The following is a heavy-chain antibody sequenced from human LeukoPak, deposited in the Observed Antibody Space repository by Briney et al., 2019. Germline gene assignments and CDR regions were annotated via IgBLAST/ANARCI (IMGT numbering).Heavy chain of an antibody. D-gene: IGHD3-22*01. J-gene: IGHJ4*02. Sequence: PSETLSLTCTVSGDSISNGYYWGWIRQAPGKGLEWIGSIYHTGSTYYNPSLKSRVIISVDTSKNQFSLKLSSVTAADTAVYYCASTYYYDSSGYFVYWGQGTLVTVSS. CDR1: GDSISNGYY. CDR3: ASTYYYDSSGYFVY. CDR2: IYHTGST. V-gene: IGHV4-38-2*02.